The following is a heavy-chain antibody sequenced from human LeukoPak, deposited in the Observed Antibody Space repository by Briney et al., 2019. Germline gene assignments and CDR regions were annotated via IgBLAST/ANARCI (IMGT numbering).Heavy chain of an antibody. Sequence: PGGSLRLFCAASGFTFSSYSMNWVRQAPGKGLEWVSSISRSSSYIYYADSVKGRFTISRDNAKNSVYLQMNSLRAEDTAVYYCARDLQITMIVEQSVFDYWGQGTLVTVSS. D-gene: IGHD3-22*01. V-gene: IGHV3-21*01. CDR2: ISRSSSYI. CDR1: GFTFSSYS. CDR3: ARDLQITMIVEQSVFDY. J-gene: IGHJ4*02.